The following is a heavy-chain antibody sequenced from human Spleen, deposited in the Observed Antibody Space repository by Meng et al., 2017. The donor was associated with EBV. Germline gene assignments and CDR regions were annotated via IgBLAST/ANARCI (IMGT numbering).Heavy chain of an antibody. D-gene: IGHD4-23*01. V-gene: IGHV1-18*01. CDR1: GYTFNSYG. Sequence: VQLVHFVAEVKKPGASVKVSCKASGYTFNSYGISWVRKAPGQGLEWMGWISAYNGNTNYAQKLQGRVTMTTDTSTSTAYMELSSLTSADTAVYYCARDYGGNSGGDFWGQGTLVTVSS. CDR3: ARDYGGNSGGDF. CDR2: ISAYNGNT. J-gene: IGHJ4*02.